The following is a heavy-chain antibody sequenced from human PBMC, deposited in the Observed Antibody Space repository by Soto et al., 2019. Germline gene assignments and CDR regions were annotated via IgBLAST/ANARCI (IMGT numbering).Heavy chain of an antibody. D-gene: IGHD1-7*01. J-gene: IGHJ6*02. CDR3: ARDQPRRNWNYDSYYYYYGMDV. CDR1: GGTFSSYA. CDR2: IIPIFGTA. Sequence: QVQLVQSGAEVKKPGSSVKVSCKASGGTFSSYAISWVRQAPGQGLEWMGGIIPIFGTANYAQKFQGRVTINEDECTSKAYMELGSQRSEDTAVYYCARDQPRRNWNYDSYYYYYGMDVWGQGTTVTVSS. V-gene: IGHV1-69*01.